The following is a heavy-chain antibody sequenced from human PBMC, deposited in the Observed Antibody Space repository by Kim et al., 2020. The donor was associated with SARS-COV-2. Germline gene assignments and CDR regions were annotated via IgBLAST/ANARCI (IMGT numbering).Heavy chain of an antibody. Sequence: SETLSLTCTVSGGSISSSSYYWGWIRQPPGKGLEWIGSIYYSGSTYYNPSLKSRVTISVDTSKNQFSLKLSSVTAADTAVYYCASRPLLSAFDIWGQGTMVTVSS. CDR3: ASRPLLSAFDI. CDR1: GGSISSSSYY. V-gene: IGHV4-39*01. J-gene: IGHJ3*02. CDR2: IYYSGST.